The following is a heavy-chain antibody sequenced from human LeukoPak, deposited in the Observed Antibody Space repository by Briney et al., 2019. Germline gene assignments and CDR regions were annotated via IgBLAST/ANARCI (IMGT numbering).Heavy chain of an antibody. Sequence: GGSLRLSCAASGFTFSSYAMTWVRQAPGKGLEWVSTITGSGGNTYYADSVKGRFTISRDNSKNTLYLQVKSLRAEDTALYYCAKDPGGGSYLDYWGQGTLVTVSS. CDR1: GFTFSSYA. D-gene: IGHD1-26*01. CDR2: ITGSGGNT. J-gene: IGHJ4*02. CDR3: AKDPGGGSYLDY. V-gene: IGHV3-23*01.